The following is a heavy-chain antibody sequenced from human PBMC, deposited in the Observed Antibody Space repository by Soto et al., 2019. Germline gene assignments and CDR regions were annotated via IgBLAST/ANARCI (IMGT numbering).Heavy chain of an antibody. J-gene: IGHJ6*02. D-gene: IGHD2-21*02. Sequence: VPVVESGGGLVQPGRSLRLSCAASGFSFDDYAMHWVRQAPGKGLGWVSGINWNSGTIGYEDSVKGRFTISRDNPKHALYLQMNSLRAKETAWYYCAKRTCGTANRMGVWGQGTTVTVSS. CDR3: AKRTCGTANRMGV. CDR2: INWNSGTI. CDR1: GFSFDDYA. V-gene: IGHV3-9*01.